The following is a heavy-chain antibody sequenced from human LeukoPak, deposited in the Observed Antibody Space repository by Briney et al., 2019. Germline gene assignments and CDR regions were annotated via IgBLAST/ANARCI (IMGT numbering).Heavy chain of an antibody. CDR2: ISAYTGDT. J-gene: IGHJ4*02. V-gene: IGHV1-18*01. CDR3: VRRQDTVSLDY. CDR1: GYALSNYG. Sequence: ASVKVSCKASGYALSNYGISWVRQAPGQGLEWMGWISAYTGDTKYAHNFQGRVTMTTDISTSTAHMELRSLRPDDTALYYSVRRQDTVSLDYWGQGTLVTVSS. D-gene: IGHD4-11*01.